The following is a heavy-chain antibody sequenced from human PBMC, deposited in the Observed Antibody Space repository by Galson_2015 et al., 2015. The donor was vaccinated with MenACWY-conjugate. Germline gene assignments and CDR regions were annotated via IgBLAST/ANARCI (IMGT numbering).Heavy chain of an antibody. Sequence: SLRLSCAASGFTFSSYAMSWVRQTPGKGLEWVSGITVGGGGTYYADSVKGRFTISRDNSKNTLYLQMNSLRDEDTAVYYCARDRRDFDYWGQGTLVTVSS. V-gene: IGHV3-23*01. CDR2: ITVGGGGT. CDR1: GFTFSSYA. J-gene: IGHJ4*02. CDR3: ARDRRDFDY.